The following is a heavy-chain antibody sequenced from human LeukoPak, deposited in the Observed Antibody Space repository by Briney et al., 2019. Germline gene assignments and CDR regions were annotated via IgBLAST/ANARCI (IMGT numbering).Heavy chain of an antibody. CDR2: ISGRGGST. Sequence: PGGSLRLSCAASGFTFSSYAMSWVRQAPGKGLEWVSAISGRGGSTYYADSVKGRFTISRDNSKNTLYLQMNSLRAEDTAVYYCSKQQLNYYGMDVWGQGTTITVSS. V-gene: IGHV3-23*01. J-gene: IGHJ6*02. CDR1: GFTFSSYA. D-gene: IGHD6-13*01. CDR3: SKQQLNYYGMDV.